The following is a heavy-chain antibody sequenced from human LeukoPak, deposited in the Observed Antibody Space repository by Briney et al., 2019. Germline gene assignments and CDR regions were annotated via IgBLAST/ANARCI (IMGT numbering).Heavy chain of an antibody. CDR2: IYYSGST. CDR1: GGSVSSGSYY. D-gene: IGHD6-6*01. CDR3: AREYSSSSGRRAFDV. J-gene: IGHJ3*01. V-gene: IGHV4-61*01. Sequence: SETLSLTCTVSGGSVSSGSYYWSWIRQPPGKGLEWIGYIYYSGSTNYNPSLKSRVTISVDTSKNQFSLKLSSVTAADTAVYYCAREYSSSSGRRAFDVWGQGTMVTVSS.